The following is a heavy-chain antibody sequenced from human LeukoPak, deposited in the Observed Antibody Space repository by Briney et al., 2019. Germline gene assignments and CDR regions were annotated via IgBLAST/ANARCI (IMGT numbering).Heavy chain of an antibody. Sequence: GESLKISCKGSGYSFSTYWIAWVRQMPGKGLEWMGIIYPGDSDTRYSPSFQGQVTISADKSISTAYLQWSSLKASDTAMYYCARRHSSSAFDYWGQGTLVTVSS. CDR1: GYSFSTYW. CDR2: IYPGDSDT. D-gene: IGHD6-6*01. V-gene: IGHV5-51*01. CDR3: ARRHSSSAFDY. J-gene: IGHJ4*02.